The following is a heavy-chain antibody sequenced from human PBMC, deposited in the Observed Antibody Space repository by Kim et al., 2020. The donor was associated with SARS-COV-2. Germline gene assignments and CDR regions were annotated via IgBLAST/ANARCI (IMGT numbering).Heavy chain of an antibody. CDR2: IYTSGST. CDR3: ARESGRVPAAHGKMYYYGMDV. D-gene: IGHD2-2*01. Sequence: SETLSLTCTVSGGSISSYYWSWIRQPAGKGLEWIGRIYTSGSTNYNPSLKSRVTMSVDTSKNQFSLKLSSVTAADTAVYYCARESGRVPAAHGKMYYYGMDVWGQGTTVTVSS. V-gene: IGHV4-4*07. J-gene: IGHJ6*02. CDR1: GGSISSYY.